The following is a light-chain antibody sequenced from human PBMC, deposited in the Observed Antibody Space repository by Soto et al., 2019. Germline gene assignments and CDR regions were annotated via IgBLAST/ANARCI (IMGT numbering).Light chain of an antibody. CDR3: QQYSSSST. V-gene: IGKV1-5*03. J-gene: IGKJ1*01. CDR2: RTS. CDR1: HSVSPW. Sequence: DIRMTQSPSTLSASVGGRVTITCRASHSVSPWLAWYQQKPGKAPKLLIYRTSSLQNGVPARFSGRGSGTDFFLTISNLQHDDFATYYCQQYSSSSTFGQGTRVELK.